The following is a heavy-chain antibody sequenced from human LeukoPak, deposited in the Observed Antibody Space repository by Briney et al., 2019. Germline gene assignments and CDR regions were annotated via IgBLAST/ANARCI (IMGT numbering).Heavy chain of an antibody. Sequence: PGGSLRLSCAASGFTFSSYWMSWVRQAPGKGLEWVANIKQDGSEKYYVDSVKGRFTISRDNAKNSLYLQMNSLRAEETAVYYCAREQKTKTPYGMDVWGQGTTVTVSS. D-gene: IGHD1-1*01. CDR1: GFTFSSYW. CDR3: AREQKTKTPYGMDV. CDR2: IKQDGSEK. V-gene: IGHV3-7*01. J-gene: IGHJ6*02.